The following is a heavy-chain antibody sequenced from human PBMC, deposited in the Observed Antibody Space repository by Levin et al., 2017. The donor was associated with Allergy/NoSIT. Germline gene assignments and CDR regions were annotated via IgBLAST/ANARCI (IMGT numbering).Heavy chain of an antibody. CDR1: GFTFSTYG. CDR3: ARGSSSTSSSGILWY. D-gene: IGHD6-6*01. J-gene: IGHJ4*01. Sequence: HPGGSLRLSCAASGFTFSTYGIHWVRQAPGKGLEWVALIWYDGSTKYYADSVKGRFTISRDNSKNTLYLQINSLRAEDTAVYYCARGSSSTSSSGILWYWGQGTLVTVSS. V-gene: IGHV3-33*01. CDR2: IWYDGSTK.